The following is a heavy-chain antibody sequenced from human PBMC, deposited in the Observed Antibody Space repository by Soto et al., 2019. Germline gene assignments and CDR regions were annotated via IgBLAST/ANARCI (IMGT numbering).Heavy chain of an antibody. J-gene: IGHJ3*02. D-gene: IGHD1-1*01. CDR3: ARPPRGNGAFDI. CDR2: IIPILGIA. V-gene: IGHV1-69*02. Sequence: QVQLVQSGAEVKKPGSSVKVSCKASGGTFSSYNISWVRQAPGQGLEWMGRIIPILGIANYAQKFQGRVTITADKSTSTAYMELSSLRSEDTAVYYCARPPRGNGAFDIWGQGTMVTVSS. CDR1: GGTFSSYN.